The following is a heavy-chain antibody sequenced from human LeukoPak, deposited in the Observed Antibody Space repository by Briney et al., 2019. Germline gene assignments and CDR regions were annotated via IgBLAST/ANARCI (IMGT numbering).Heavy chain of an antibody. V-gene: IGHV3-43*02. CDR2: ISGDGGST. Sequence: GGSLRLSCAASGFTFDDYAMHWVRQAPGKGLEWVSLISGDGGSTYYADSVKGRFTISRDNSKNPLYLQMNSLRTEDTALYYCAKAMVVRKYYYYYYYMDVWGKGTTVTVSS. CDR3: AKAMVVRKYYYYYYYMDV. CDR1: GFTFDDYA. D-gene: IGHD2-15*01. J-gene: IGHJ6*03.